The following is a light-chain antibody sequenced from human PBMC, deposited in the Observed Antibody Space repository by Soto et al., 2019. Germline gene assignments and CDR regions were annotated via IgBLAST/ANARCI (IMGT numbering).Light chain of an antibody. V-gene: IGKV3-15*01. CDR2: GAS. CDR3: QQYNNWPPWT. J-gene: IGKJ1*01. CDR1: RSVSSN. Sequence: EIVMTQSPATLSVSPGERATLSCRASRSVSSNLAWYQQEPGQAPRLLIYGASTRATGIPARFSGSGSGTEFTLTISSLQSEDFADYYCQQYNNWPPWTFGQGTKVEIK.